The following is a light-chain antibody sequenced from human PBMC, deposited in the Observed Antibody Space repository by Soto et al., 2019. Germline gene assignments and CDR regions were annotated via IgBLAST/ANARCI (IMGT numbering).Light chain of an antibody. V-gene: IGKV3-11*01. J-gene: IGKJ5*01. CDR1: QSVSSY. CDR3: QQRSNWPPT. CDR2: DAS. Sequence: EIVLTQSPGTLPLSPGERATLSCMASQSVSSYLAWYQQKPGQAPRLLIYDASNRATGIPARFSGSGSGTDFTLTISSLEPEDFAVYYCQQRSNWPPTFGQGTRLEIK.